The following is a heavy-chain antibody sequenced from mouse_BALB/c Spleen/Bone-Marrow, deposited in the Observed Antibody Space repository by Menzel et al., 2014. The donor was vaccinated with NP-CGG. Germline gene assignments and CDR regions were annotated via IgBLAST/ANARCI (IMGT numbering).Heavy chain of an antibody. CDR3: ARWEYYAMDY. CDR2: IDPANGNT. Sequence: EVQRVESGAELGKPGASVKLSCTASGFNIKDTYMHWVKQRPEQGLEWIGRIDPANGNTKYDPKFQGKATITADTSSNTAYLQLSSLTSEDTAVYYCARWEYYAMDYWGQGTSVTVSS. V-gene: IGHV14-3*02. CDR1: GFNIKDTY. J-gene: IGHJ4*01. D-gene: IGHD4-1*01.